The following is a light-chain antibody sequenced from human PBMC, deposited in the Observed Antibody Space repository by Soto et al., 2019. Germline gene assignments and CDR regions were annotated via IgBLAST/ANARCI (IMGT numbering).Light chain of an antibody. V-gene: IGLV2-8*01. Sequence: QSALTQPPSASGSPGQSVTISCTGTSSDVGGHNFVSWYQHHPGKAPKLMIYEVSKRPSGVPDRFSASKSGNTASLTVSGLQAEDEDDYYCSSFAGRYNFYVFGTGTKLTVL. CDR3: SSFAGRYNFYV. CDR1: SSDVGGHNF. J-gene: IGLJ1*01. CDR2: EVS.